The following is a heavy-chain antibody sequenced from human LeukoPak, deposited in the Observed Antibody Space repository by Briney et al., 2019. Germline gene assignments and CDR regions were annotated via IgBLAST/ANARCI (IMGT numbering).Heavy chain of an antibody. Sequence: GGSLRLSCAASGFTFSRYWMSWVRQAPGKGLEWVANIKQDGDQKHYVDSVRGRFIISRDNAKNSLYLQMSSLRAEDTAIYYCARDATGSSDYWGQGTLVTVSS. CDR1: GFTFSRYW. CDR3: ARDATGSSDY. D-gene: IGHD1-26*01. CDR2: IKQDGDQK. V-gene: IGHV3-7*01. J-gene: IGHJ4*02.